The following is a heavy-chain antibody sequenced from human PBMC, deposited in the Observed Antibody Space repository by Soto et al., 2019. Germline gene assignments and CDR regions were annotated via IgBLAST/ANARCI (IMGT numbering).Heavy chain of an antibody. V-gene: IGHV3-7*01. J-gene: IGHJ5*02. CDR2: IKQDGSEK. CDR1: GFPFSRYW. D-gene: IGHD6-6*01. Sequence: GGSLRLSCAAFGFPFSRYWMSWVRQAPGKGLEWVANIKQDGSEKSYVDSVKGRFSISRDNAKNSLYLQMNSLRVEDTAVYFCGRDLPSISGRPGGWFDPWGQGTLVTVSS. CDR3: GRDLPSISGRPGGWFDP.